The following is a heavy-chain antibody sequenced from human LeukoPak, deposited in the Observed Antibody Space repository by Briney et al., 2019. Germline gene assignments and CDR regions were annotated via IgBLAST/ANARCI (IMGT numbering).Heavy chain of an antibody. J-gene: IGHJ6*02. D-gene: IGHD2-2*01. CDR1: GDTFSSYS. CDR3: VRDRGTCSSASCPRYYYGMDV. V-gene: IGHV1-69*04. Sequence: ASVNVSCKASGDTFSSYSITWVRQAPGHGLEWMGRIIPVLGITNYAQEFQGRVTITADKSTSTAYMDLSSLRSEDTAVYYCVRDRGTCSSASCPRYYYGMDVWGQGTTVTVS. CDR2: IIPVLGIT.